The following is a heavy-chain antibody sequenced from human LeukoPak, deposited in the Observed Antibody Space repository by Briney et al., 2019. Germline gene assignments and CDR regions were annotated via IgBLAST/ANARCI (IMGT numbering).Heavy chain of an antibody. Sequence: GGSLRLSCAAPGFIFSSYGMHSVRQAPGKGLEWVAVIWSDASNTYYVDSVKGRFTISRDNSKNTLYLQMNSLRAEDTAVYFFQTDDGIRYFDTWGQGTLVTVSS. CDR3: QTDDGIRYFDT. V-gene: IGHV3-33*01. D-gene: IGHD3-9*01. CDR2: IWSDASNT. J-gene: IGHJ4*02. CDR1: GFIFSSYG.